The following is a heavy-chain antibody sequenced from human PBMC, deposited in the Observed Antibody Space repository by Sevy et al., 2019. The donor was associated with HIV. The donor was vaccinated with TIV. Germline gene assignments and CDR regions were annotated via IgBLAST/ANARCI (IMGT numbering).Heavy chain of an antibody. CDR1: GFTFGDYY. CDR2: ISRNGSTI. J-gene: IGHJ5*02. D-gene: IGHD3-22*01. CDR3: ARENTMIEEPGWFDP. Sequence: GGSLRLSCTASGFTFGDYYMSWIRQAPGKGLEWVSYISRNGSTIKYVDSVKGRFTISRDNAKNSLYLQINSLRAEDTAVYYCARENTMIEEPGWFDPWGQGTLVTVSS. V-gene: IGHV3-11*01.